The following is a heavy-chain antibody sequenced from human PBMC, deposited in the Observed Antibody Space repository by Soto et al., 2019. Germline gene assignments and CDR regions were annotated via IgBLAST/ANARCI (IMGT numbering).Heavy chain of an antibody. V-gene: IGHV3-21*01. CDR2: ISSSSSYI. CDR1: GFTFSSYS. Sequence: GGSLRLSCAASGFTFSSYSMNWVRQAPGKGLEWVSSISSSSSYIYYADSVKGRFTISRDNAKNSLYLQMNSLRAEDTAVYYCARARVYYYDSSGYYGNYYYGMDVWGQGTTVTVSS. D-gene: IGHD3-22*01. J-gene: IGHJ6*02. CDR3: ARARVYYYDSSGYYGNYYYGMDV.